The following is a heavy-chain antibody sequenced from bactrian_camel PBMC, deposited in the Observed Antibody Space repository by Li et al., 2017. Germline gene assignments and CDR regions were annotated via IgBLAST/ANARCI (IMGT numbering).Heavy chain of an antibody. V-gene: IGHV3S53*01. Sequence: HVQLVESGGGSVQAGESLTLSCATSGYDNSKYSMAWFRTPPRKQRKEVACFDRDGTITVADSVKDRFTISQDNAKNIVYLHMNTLKPEDTAVYYCGADWDGPGDDDHPCSSFLRYWGQGTQVTVS. J-gene: IGHJ4*01. CDR2: FDRDGTI. CDR3: GADWDGPGDDDHPCSSFLRY. CDR1: GYDNSKYS. D-gene: IGHD4*01.